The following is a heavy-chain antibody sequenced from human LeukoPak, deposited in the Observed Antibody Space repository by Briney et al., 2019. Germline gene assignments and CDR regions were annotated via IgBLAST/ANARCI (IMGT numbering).Heavy chain of an antibody. CDR3: ATLGSAAAPNVDY. D-gene: IGHD6-13*01. CDR2: FDPDDGET. J-gene: IGHJ4*02. Sequence: ASVKVSCKVSGYTLTELSMHWVRQAPGKGLEWMGGFDPDDGETIYAQKFQGRVTMTEDTSTDTAYMELSSLRSEDTAVYYCATLGSAAAPNVDYWGQGTLVTVSS. CDR1: GYTLTELS. V-gene: IGHV1-24*01.